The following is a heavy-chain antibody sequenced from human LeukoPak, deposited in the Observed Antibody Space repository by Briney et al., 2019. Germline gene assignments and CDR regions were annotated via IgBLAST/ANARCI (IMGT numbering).Heavy chain of an antibody. D-gene: IGHD1-20*01. CDR2: IKSDGITI. CDR3: LRDLNWSLDQ. V-gene: IGHV3-74*01. J-gene: IGHJ4*02. Sequence: GGSLRLSCAASGFTFSNYMMHWVRQAPGKGLVWVSRIKSDGITITYADSVKGRFTISRDNAKNTLYLQINSLRAEDTAVYYCLRDLNWSLDQWGQGTLVTVSS. CDR1: GFTFSNYM.